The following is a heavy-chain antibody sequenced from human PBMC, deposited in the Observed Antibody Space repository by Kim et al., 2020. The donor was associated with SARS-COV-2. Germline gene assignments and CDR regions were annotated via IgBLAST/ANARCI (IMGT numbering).Heavy chain of an antibody. CDR2: ISYDGSNK. CDR1: GFTFNTYG. Sequence: GGSLRLSCAASGFTFNTYGMHWVRQAPGKGLEWVAVISYDGSNKYYADSVKGRFTISRDNSKNTLYLQMNSLRIEDTAVYYCARAGRGGYMGYDYWGQGTLVTVSS. J-gene: IGHJ4*02. V-gene: IGHV3-30*03. D-gene: IGHD2-2*02. CDR3: ARAGRGGYMGYDY.